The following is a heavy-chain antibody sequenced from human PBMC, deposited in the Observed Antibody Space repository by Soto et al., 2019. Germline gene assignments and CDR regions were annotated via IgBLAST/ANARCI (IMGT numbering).Heavy chain of an antibody. CDR1: GFTFSSYS. J-gene: IGHJ3*02. Sequence: PGGSLRLSCAASGFTFSSYSMNWVRQAPGKGLEWVSYISSSSSTIYYADSVKGRFTISRDNAKNSLYLQMNSLRAEDTAVYYCAVGLCDYWGDLFDIRGRGSMVPVS. CDR2: ISSSSSTI. CDR3: AVGLCDYWGDLFDI. D-gene: IGHD7-27*01. V-gene: IGHV3-48*01.